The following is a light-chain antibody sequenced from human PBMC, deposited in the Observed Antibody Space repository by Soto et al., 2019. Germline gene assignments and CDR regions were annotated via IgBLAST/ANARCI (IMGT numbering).Light chain of an antibody. J-gene: IGLJ1*01. Sequence: QSVLTQPPSASGTPGQRVTISCSGSGSNIGSNSVNWYQQLPGRAPKLLIYTNNQRRSGVPDRFSGSKSGTSASLVIGGLQSEDEAHYYCATWDGNLNAYGFGTGTKVTVL. CDR2: TNN. CDR1: GSNIGSNS. CDR3: ATWDGNLNAYG. V-gene: IGLV1-44*01.